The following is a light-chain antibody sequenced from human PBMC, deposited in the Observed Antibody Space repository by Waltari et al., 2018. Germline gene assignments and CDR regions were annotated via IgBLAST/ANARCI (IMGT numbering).Light chain of an antibody. Sequence: EIVMTQSPGTLSVSPGEKATLSCRASQSVSSNLAWYQQKPGQSPRLLIYGASTRATGIPARFSGSGSGTDFTLTISSPQSEDFAVYYCQHSDTFGQGTKLEIK. J-gene: IGKJ2*01. CDR2: GAS. CDR3: QHSDT. V-gene: IGKV3-15*01. CDR1: QSVSSN.